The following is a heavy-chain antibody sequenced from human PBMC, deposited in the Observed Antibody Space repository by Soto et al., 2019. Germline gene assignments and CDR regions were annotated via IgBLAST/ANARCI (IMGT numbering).Heavy chain of an antibody. V-gene: IGHV3-74*01. Sequence: GGSLRLSCAASGFTFSSYWMYWVRQAPGKGLVWVSRINSDGSSTSYADSVKGRFTISRDNAKNTLYLQMNSLRAEDTAVYYCAREPPHYYYYGMDVWGQGTTVTVSS. CDR1: GFTFSSYW. J-gene: IGHJ6*02. CDR3: AREPPHYYYYGMDV. CDR2: INSDGSST.